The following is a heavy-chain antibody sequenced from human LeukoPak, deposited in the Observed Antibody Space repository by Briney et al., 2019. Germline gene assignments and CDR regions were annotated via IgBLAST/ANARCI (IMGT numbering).Heavy chain of an antibody. D-gene: IGHD3-10*01. CDR2: IYYSGST. J-gene: IGHJ4*02. CDR1: GGSISSSSYY. Sequence: SETLSLTCTVSGGSISSSSYYWGWLRQPPGKGLEWIGSIYYSGSTYYNPSLKSRITMSVDTSKNQFSLKLSSVTAADTAVYYCARPRHYYGSGFDYWGQGSLVTVSS. V-gene: IGHV4-39*01. CDR3: ARPRHYYGSGFDY.